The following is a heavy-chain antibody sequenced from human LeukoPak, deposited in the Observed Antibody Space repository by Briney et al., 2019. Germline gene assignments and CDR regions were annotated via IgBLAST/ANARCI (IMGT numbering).Heavy chain of an antibody. V-gene: IGHV4-59*08. CDR2: IRSSGDT. CDR1: GGSISNDY. J-gene: IGHJ3*02. CDR3: ARQLSI. Sequence: PSETLSLTCTVFGGSISNDYWSWIRQSPGKTLEWIGYIRSSGDTASNPSLKSRVTMSVDTSKNQFSLRLNSVTAADTAVYYCARQLSIWGQGTMVIVSA.